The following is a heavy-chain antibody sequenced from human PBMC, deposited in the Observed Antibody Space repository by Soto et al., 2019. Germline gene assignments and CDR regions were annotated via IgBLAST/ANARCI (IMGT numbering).Heavy chain of an antibody. Sequence: SETLSLTCAVSGYSISSGYYWGWIRQPPGKGLQWIGSIYHSGSTYYNPSLKSRVTISVDTSKNQFSLKLSSVTAADTAVYYCSRVSFTLIVNYWGQGTLVTVSS. CDR3: SRVSFTLIVNY. J-gene: IGHJ4*02. D-gene: IGHD3-22*01. CDR1: GYSISSGYY. CDR2: IYHSGST. V-gene: IGHV4-38-2*01.